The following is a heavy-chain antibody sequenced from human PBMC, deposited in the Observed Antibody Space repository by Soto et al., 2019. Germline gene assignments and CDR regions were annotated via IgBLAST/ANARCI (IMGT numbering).Heavy chain of an antibody. CDR2: ISGSGGST. D-gene: IGHD2-2*02. CDR3: AKVYCSSTSCYILRYYYYYYYMDV. Sequence: GGSLRLSCAASGFTFSSYAMSWVRQAPGKGLEWVSAISGSGGSTYYADSVKGRFTISRDNSKNTLYLQMNSLRAEDTAVYYCAKVYCSSTSCYILRYYYYYYYMDVWGKGTTVTVSS. J-gene: IGHJ6*03. V-gene: IGHV3-23*01. CDR1: GFTFSSYA.